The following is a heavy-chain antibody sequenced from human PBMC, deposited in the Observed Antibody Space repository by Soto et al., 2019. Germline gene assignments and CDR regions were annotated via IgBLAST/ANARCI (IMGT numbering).Heavy chain of an antibody. CDR2: IIPILGIA. J-gene: IGHJ6*02. CDR3: ARWTSSYYGMDV. CDR1: GGTFSSYT. V-gene: IGHV1-69*02. Sequence: QVQLVQSGAEVKKPGSSVKVSCKASGGTFSSYTISWVRQAPGQGLEWKGRIIPILGIANYAQKFQGRVTITADKSTSTAYMELSSLRSEDTAVYYCARWTSSYYGMDVWGQGTTVTVSS. D-gene: IGHD2-2*01.